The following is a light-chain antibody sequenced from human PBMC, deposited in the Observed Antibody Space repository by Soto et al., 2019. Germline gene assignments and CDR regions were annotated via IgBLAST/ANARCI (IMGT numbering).Light chain of an antibody. V-gene: IGLV2-14*03. J-gene: IGLJ1*01. CDR3: CSYTTSSTYV. Sequence: QSVLTQPASVSGSPGQSIAISCTGTSSDVGGYNYVSWYQRHPGKAPKLMIYDVSNRPSGISTRFSGSKSGNTASLTISGLQAEDEADYYCCSYTTSSTYVFGTGTKVTVL. CDR1: SSDVGGYNY. CDR2: DVS.